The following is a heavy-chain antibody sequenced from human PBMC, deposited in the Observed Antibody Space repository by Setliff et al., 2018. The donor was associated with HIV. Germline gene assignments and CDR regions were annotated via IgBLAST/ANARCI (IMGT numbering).Heavy chain of an antibody. J-gene: IGHJ6*03. V-gene: IGHV4-34*01. CDR1: GGPFSDYF. CDR2: ISPSGGA. D-gene: IGHD3-10*01. Sequence: SETLSLTCASFGGPFSDYFWTWLRQPPGKGLEWIGHISPSGGADYSPSLKTRAAISLVTSRSQIVLRLSSVAAADTATYYCARGVTLGRGVIAESPLYVMDDWGEGTPVTVSS. CDR3: ARGVTLGRGVIAESPLYVMDD.